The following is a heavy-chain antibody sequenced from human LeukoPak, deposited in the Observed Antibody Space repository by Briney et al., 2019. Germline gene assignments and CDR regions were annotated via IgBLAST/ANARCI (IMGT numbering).Heavy chain of an antibody. Sequence: QPGRSLRLSCAASGFTFDDYAMPWVRQAPGKGLEWVSGISWNSGSIVYADAVKGRFTISRDNAKNSLYLQMNSLRAEDTALYYCAKDNDDLGNFDYWGQGTLVTVSS. D-gene: IGHD3-3*01. CDR3: AKDNDDLGNFDY. CDR1: GFTFDDYA. CDR2: ISWNSGSI. V-gene: IGHV3-9*01. J-gene: IGHJ4*02.